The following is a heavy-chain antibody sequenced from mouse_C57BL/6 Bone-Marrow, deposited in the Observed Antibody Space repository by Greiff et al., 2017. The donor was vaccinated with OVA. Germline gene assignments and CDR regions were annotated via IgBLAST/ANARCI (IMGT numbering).Heavy chain of an antibody. J-gene: IGHJ3*01. CDR3: ARGGYYAWFAY. Sequence: EVQLVESGPGLVKPSQSLSLTCSVTGYSITSGYYWNWIRQFPGNKLEWRGYISYDGSNNYNPSLKNRISITRDTSKNQLFLKLNSVTTEDTATYYCARGGYYAWFAYWGQGTLVTVSA. D-gene: IGHD2-3*01. V-gene: IGHV3-6*01. CDR1: GYSITSGYY. CDR2: ISYDGSN.